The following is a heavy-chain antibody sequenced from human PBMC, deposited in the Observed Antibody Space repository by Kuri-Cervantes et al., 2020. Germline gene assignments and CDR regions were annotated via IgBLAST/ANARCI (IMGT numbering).Heavy chain of an antibody. J-gene: IGHJ4*02. Sequence: GESLKISCAASGFTFSSYWMHWARQAPGKGLVWVSRINGDGSSTNYADSVKGRFTISRDNAKNTLYLQMNSLRAEDTAVYYCARVTGITGTSDYWGQGTLVTVSS. D-gene: IGHD1-7*01. CDR3: ARVTGITGTSDY. CDR1: GFTFSSYW. V-gene: IGHV3-74*01. CDR2: INGDGSST.